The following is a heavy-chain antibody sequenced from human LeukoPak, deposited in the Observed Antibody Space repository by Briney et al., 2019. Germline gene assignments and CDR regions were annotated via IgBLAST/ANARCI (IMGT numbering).Heavy chain of an antibody. V-gene: IGHV1-18*01. CDR2: ISAYNGNA. J-gene: IGHJ3*02. D-gene: IGHD3-3*01. CDR3: ARGAVYDVRAFDI. CDR1: GYIFTNYG. Sequence: ASVKVSCKASGYIFTNYGINWVRQAPGQGLEWMGWISAYNGNAKYTQKFQGRVTITADESTSTAYMELSSLRSEDTAVYYCARGAVYDVRAFDIWGQGTMVTVSS.